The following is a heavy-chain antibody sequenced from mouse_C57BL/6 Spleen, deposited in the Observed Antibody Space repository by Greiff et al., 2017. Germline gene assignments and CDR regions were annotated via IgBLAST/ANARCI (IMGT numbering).Heavy chain of an antibody. CDR2: IEPEDGET. CDR3: ARRGYSNYDFDY. J-gene: IGHJ2*01. Sequence: VQLQQSGAELVKPGASVKLSCTASGFNIKDYYMHWVKQRTEQGLEWIGRIEPEDGETTYAPKFPGKATITADTSSNTAYLQLSSLTSEDTAVYYCARRGYSNYDFDYWGQGTTLTVSS. CDR1: GFNIKDYY. V-gene: IGHV14-2*01. D-gene: IGHD2-5*01.